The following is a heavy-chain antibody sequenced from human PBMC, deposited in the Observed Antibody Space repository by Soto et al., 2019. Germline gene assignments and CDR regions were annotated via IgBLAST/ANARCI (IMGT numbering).Heavy chain of an antibody. CDR3: ARYLGDYGDYGMDV. V-gene: IGHV4-4*07. D-gene: IGHD4-17*01. Sequence: SDTLSLTCTVSDGSISSYYWSLIRPPAGKGLEWIGRIYTSGSTNYNPSLKSRVTMSVDTSKNQFSLKLSSVTAADTAVYYCARYLGDYGDYGMDVWGQGTKVTFSS. CDR2: IYTSGST. J-gene: IGHJ6*02. CDR1: DGSISSYY.